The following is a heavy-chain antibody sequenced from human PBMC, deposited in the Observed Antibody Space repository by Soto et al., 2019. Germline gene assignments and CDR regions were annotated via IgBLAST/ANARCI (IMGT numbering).Heavy chain of an antibody. J-gene: IGHJ4*02. Sequence: DVQLVESGGGLVKPGGSLRLSCAASGFIFSSHNMNWVRQAPGKGLEWVSSITGSSSYIFYADSVKGRFTVSRDNSENTLYLQMNSLRAEDTAIYYCAKEFVQYSSGWFFDFWGQGTLVSVSS. CDR2: ITGSSSYI. D-gene: IGHD6-19*01. CDR1: GFIFSSHN. V-gene: IGHV3-21*01. CDR3: AKEFVQYSSGWFFDF.